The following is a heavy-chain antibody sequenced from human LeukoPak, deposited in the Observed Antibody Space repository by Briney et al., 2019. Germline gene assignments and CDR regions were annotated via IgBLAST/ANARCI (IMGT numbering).Heavy chain of an antibody. CDR3: ARCDVGDGYSHY. Sequence: PGGSLRLSCAASGFIFSTYAMSWVRQAPGKGLEWVSVIYSGGSTYYADSVKGRFTISRDNSKNTLYLQMNSLRAEDTAVYYCARCDVGDGYSHYWGQGTLVTVSS. J-gene: IGHJ4*02. D-gene: IGHD5-24*01. CDR2: IYSGGST. V-gene: IGHV3-53*01. CDR1: GFIFSTYA.